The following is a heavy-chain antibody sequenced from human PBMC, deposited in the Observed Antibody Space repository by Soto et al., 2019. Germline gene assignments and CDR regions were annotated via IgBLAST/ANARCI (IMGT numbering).Heavy chain of an antibody. D-gene: IGHD3-3*01. V-gene: IGHV4-30-4*01. CDR1: GCSMRSEGYY. CDR3: ATLFWSAGGIYGMDV. J-gene: IGHJ6*02. Sequence: SETLSLTFSVSGCSMRSEGYYWSWIRQHPGKGLEWIGYIYYSGLTDYNPSLKSRVTISVDTSKNEFYLKLSSVTAADTAVYYCATLFWSAGGIYGMDVWGQGTTVTVSS. CDR2: IYYSGLT.